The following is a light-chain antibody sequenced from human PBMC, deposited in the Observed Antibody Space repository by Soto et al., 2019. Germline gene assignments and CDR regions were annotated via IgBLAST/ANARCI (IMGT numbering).Light chain of an antibody. V-gene: IGKV3-15*01. CDR1: QSVSSN. Sequence: EIVMTQSPATLSVSPGERATLSCRASQSVSSNLAWYQQKPGQAPRLLIYDASTRATGMPARFSGSGSGTEFTLTISILQSEDFAVYYCQRYNNWPPWTFGQGTKVEIK. CDR3: QRYNNWPPWT. CDR2: DAS. J-gene: IGKJ1*01.